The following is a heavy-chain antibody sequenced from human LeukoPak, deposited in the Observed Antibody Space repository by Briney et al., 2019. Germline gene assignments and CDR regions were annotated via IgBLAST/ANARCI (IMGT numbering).Heavy chain of an antibody. V-gene: IGHV4-34*01. Sequence: PSETLSLTCAVYGGSFSGYYWSWLRQPPGKGVEWIGEINHSGSTNYNPSLKSRVTISVDTSKNQFSLKLSSVTAADTAVYYCARRKPAMVRGVISYYFDYWGQGTLVTVSS. D-gene: IGHD3-10*01. CDR2: INHSGST. CDR1: GGSFSGYY. CDR3: ARRKPAMVRGVISYYFDY. J-gene: IGHJ4*02.